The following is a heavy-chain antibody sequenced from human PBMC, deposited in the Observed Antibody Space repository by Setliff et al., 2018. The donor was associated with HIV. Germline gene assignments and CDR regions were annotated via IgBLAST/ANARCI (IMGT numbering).Heavy chain of an antibody. CDR2: IYHSGST. Sequence: SETLSLTCTVSGYSISSGYYWGWIRQPPGKGLEWIGSIYHSGSTYYNPSLKSRVTISVDTSKNQFSLKLASVTAADTAVYYCARGGSCPNSRCPNYWGQGTLVTVSS. CDR1: GYSISSGYY. J-gene: IGHJ4*02. CDR3: ARGGSCPNSRCPNY. V-gene: IGHV4-38-2*02. D-gene: IGHD2-15*01.